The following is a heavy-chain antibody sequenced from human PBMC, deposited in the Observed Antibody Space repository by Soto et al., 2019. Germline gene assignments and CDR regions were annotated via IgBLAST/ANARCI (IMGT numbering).Heavy chain of an antibody. V-gene: IGHV1-58*01. J-gene: IGHJ4*02. Sequence: ASVKVSCKASGFTFTSSAVQWVRQARGQRLEWIGWIVVGSGNTNYAQKFQERVTITRDMSTSTAYMELSSLRSEDTAVYYCAADKQLGYSSDYWGQGTLVTVSS. CDR2: IVVGSGNT. CDR3: AADKQLGYSSDY. CDR1: GFTFTSSA. D-gene: IGHD6-13*01.